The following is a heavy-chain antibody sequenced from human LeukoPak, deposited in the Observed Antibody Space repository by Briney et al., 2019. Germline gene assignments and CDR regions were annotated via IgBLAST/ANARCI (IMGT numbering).Heavy chain of an antibody. CDR3: AREDSSSWYLDY. CDR2: MNPNSGNT. V-gene: IGHV1-8*03. CDR1: GYTFIGYH. Sequence: GASVKVSCKASGYTFIGYHIHWVRQATGQGLEWMGWMNPNSGNTGNAQKFQGRVTITRNTSISTPYMELSRLRSDDTAVYYCAREDSSSWYLDYWGQGILVTVSS. J-gene: IGHJ4*02. D-gene: IGHD6-13*01.